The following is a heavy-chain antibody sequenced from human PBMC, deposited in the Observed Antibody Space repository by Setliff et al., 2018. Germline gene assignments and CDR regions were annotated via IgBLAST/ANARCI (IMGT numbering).Heavy chain of an antibody. CDR2: IQSNGNT. J-gene: IGHJ4*02. D-gene: IGHD6-19*01. Sequence: PSETLSLTCTVSGGSVASGSYYWSWIRQPAGKGLEWIGLIQSNGNTNYNPSLQSRVTISIDTSKNQFSLKMTSVTATDTAMYYCAGTPARGTTWLSPFDYLGQGTLVTVSS. V-gene: IGHV4-61*02. CDR3: AGTPARGTTWLSPFDY. CDR1: GGSVASGSYY.